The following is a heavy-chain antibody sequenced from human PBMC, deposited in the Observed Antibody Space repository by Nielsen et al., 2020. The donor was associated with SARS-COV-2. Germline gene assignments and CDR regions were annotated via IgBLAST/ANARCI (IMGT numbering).Heavy chain of an antibody. Sequence: GGSLRLSCAASGFTFDDFGMSWVRQAPGKGLEWVSGINWNGGSTGYADSVKGRFTISRDNAKNSLYLQMNSLRAEDTALYHCARGGYGDYVLDYWGQGTLVTVSS. CDR1: GFTFDDFG. CDR3: ARGGYGDYVLDY. J-gene: IGHJ4*02. CDR2: INWNGGST. D-gene: IGHD4-17*01. V-gene: IGHV3-20*01.